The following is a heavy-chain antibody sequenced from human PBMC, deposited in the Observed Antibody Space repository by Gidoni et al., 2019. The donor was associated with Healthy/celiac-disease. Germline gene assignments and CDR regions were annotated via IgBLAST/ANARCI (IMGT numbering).Heavy chain of an antibody. J-gene: IGHJ4*02. CDR2: ISSSSSYI. V-gene: IGHV3-21*01. CDR3: ARLAAAGTLAEYYFDY. D-gene: IGHD6-13*01. CDR1: GFTFSSYS. Sequence: EVQLVESGGGLVKPGGSLRLSCAASGFTFSSYSMNWVRQAPGKGLEWVSSISSSSSYIYYADSVKGRFTISRDNAKNSLYLQMNSLRAEDTAVYYCARLAAAGTLAEYYFDYWGQGTLVTVSS.